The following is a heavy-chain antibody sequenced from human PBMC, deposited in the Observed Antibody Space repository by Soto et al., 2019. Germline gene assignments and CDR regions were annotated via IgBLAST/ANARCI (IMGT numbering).Heavy chain of an antibody. D-gene: IGHD3-22*01. CDR1: GYIFSNYG. V-gene: IGHV1-18*01. CDR2: ISTDNSNT. J-gene: IGHJ4*02. CDR3: ARSIGLPLVVGYFFDY. Sequence: QVQLVQSGAEVKKPGASVKVSCKASGYIFSNYGFTWVRQAPGQGLEWMGWISTDNSNTNYAQRFQGRVTMTTDTSTNTAYMELRNLRSDDTAVYFCARSIGLPLVVGYFFDYWGQGTLVTVSS.